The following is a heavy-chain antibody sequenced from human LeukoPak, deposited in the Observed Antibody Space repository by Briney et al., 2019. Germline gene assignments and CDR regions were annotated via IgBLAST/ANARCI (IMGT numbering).Heavy chain of an antibody. CDR3: ARGVSMVRGVVYHIWFDP. Sequence: PSETLSLTCKVSGGSIRSYHWSWIRQPPGKGLEWIAYTYYGGSTDYNPSLKSRVTISVDTSKNQFSLKLNSVTAADTAVYYCARGVSMVRGVVYHIWFDPWGQGNLVTVSS. CDR1: GGSIRSYH. J-gene: IGHJ5*02. CDR2: TYYGGST. D-gene: IGHD3-10*01. V-gene: IGHV4-59*08.